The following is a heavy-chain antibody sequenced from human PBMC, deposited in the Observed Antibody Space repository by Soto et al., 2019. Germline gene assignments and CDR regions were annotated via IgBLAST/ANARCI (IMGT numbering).Heavy chain of an antibody. V-gene: IGHV1-3*01. J-gene: IGHJ5*02. D-gene: IGHD6-13*01. Sequence: QVQLVQSGTEVKKPGASVKVSCKASGYTFTSYGIHWVRQAPGQRLEWLGWINAANGDTKYSPKFQVRVTITRDTSESTAYMELSSLRSEDTAVYYCVRRHVSATGIDWFDPWGQGTLVTVSS. CDR1: GYTFTSYG. CDR3: VRRHVSATGIDWFDP. CDR2: INAANGDT.